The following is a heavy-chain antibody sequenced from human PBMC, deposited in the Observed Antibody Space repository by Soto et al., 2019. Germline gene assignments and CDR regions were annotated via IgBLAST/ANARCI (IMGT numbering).Heavy chain of an antibody. J-gene: IGHJ6*03. CDR2: ISGSGGST. CDR1: GFTFSSYA. CDR3: AKDRFDCSSTSCYVENYYYYMDV. V-gene: IGHV3-23*01. D-gene: IGHD2-2*01. Sequence: GGSLRLSCAASGFTFSSYAMSWVRQAPGKGLEWVSAISGSGGSTYYADSVKGRFTISRDNSKNTLYLQMNSLRAEDTAVYYCAKDRFDCSSTSCYVENYYYYMDVWGKGTKVTVSS.